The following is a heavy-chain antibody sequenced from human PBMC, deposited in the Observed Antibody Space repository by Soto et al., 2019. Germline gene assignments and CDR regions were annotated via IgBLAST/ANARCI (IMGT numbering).Heavy chain of an antibody. V-gene: IGHV4-59*01. CDR1: GGSISSYY. Sequence: SETLSLTCTVSGGSISSYYWSWIRQPPGKGLEWIGYIYYIGSTNYNPSLKSRVTISVDTSKNQFSLKLSSVTAADTAVYYCAGGLRRQLLNWFDPWGQGTLVTVSS. CDR2: IYYIGST. J-gene: IGHJ5*02. CDR3: AGGLRRQLLNWFDP. D-gene: IGHD2-2*01.